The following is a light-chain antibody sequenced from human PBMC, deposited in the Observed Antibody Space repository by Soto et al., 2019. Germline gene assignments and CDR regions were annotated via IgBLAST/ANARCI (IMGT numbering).Light chain of an antibody. Sequence: NVFTHSPGSLSLSPGERATLSCRASQSVSSSYLAWYQQKPGQAPRLLIYGASSRATGIPDRFSGSGSGTDFTLTISRLEPEDFAVYYCQQYGSSPRTFGQGTKVDIK. CDR2: GAS. CDR1: QSVSSSY. V-gene: IGKV3-20*01. CDR3: QQYGSSPRT. J-gene: IGKJ1*01.